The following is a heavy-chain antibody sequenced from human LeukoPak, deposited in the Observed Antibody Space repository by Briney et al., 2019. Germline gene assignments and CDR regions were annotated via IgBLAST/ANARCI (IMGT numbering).Heavy chain of an antibody. V-gene: IGHV4-59*01. Sequence: PSQTLSLTGTVSGGSISSYSWSWIRQPPGKGREWSGYIYYSGSTNYNPSLKSRVTISVDTSKNQFCLKLSSVTAPDTAVYYCASRAGAYYYYGMDVWGQGTTVTVSS. CDR3: ASRAGAYYYYGMDV. CDR2: IYYSGST. D-gene: IGHD6-19*01. CDR1: GGSISSYS. J-gene: IGHJ6*02.